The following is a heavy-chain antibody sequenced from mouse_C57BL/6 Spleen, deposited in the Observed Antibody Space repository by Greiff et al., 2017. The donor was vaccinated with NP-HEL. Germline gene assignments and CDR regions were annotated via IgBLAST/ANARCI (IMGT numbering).Heavy chain of an antibody. D-gene: IGHD1-1*01. J-gene: IGHJ2*01. Sequence: QVQLQQSGAELVRPGASVTLSCKASGYTFTDFEMHWVKQTPVHGLEWIGAIDPETGGTAYNQKFKGKAILTADKSSSTAYMELRSLTSEDSAVYYCTRGYGSPLGYWGQGTTLTVSS. CDR1: GYTFTDFE. CDR2: IDPETGGT. V-gene: IGHV1-15*01. CDR3: TRGYGSPLGY.